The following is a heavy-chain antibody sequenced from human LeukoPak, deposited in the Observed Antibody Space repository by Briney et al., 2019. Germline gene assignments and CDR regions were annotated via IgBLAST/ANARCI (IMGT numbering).Heavy chain of an antibody. Sequence: ASVKVSCKASGYTFTSYDINWVRQATGQGLEWMGWMNPNSGNTGYAQKFQGRVTMTRNTSISTAYMELSSLRSEDTAVYYCARRRVGATRNWFDPWGQGTLVTVSS. V-gene: IGHV1-8*01. J-gene: IGHJ5*02. D-gene: IGHD1-26*01. CDR2: MNPNSGNT. CDR1: GYTFTSYD. CDR3: ARRRVGATRNWFDP.